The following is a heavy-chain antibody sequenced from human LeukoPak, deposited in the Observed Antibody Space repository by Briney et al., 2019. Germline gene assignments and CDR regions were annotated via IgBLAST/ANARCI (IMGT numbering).Heavy chain of an antibody. D-gene: IGHD3-3*01. V-gene: IGHV3-23*01. Sequence: GGSLRLSCAASGFTFSSYAMSWVRQAPGKGLEWVSAISGSGGSTYYADSVKGRFTISRDNSKNTLYLQMNSLRAEDTAVYYCAKGFRVVQASYYYYGMDVWGQGTTVTVSS. CDR3: AKGFRVVQASYYYYGMDV. CDR1: GFTFSSYA. CDR2: ISGSGGST. J-gene: IGHJ6*02.